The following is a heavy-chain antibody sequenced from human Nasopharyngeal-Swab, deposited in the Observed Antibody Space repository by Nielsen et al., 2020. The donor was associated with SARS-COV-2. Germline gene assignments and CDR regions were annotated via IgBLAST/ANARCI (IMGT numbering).Heavy chain of an antibody. CDR2: MNPNSGNT. J-gene: IGHJ3*02. Sequence: ASVKVSCKASGYTFTGYYMHWVRQAPGQGLEWMGWMNPNSGNTGYAQKFQGRVTMTRNTSISTAYMELSSLRSEDTAVYYCARGRDPYGGNSGGAFDIWGQGTMVTVSS. V-gene: IGHV1-8*02. CDR3: ARGRDPYGGNSGGAFDI. D-gene: IGHD4-23*01. CDR1: GYTFTGYY.